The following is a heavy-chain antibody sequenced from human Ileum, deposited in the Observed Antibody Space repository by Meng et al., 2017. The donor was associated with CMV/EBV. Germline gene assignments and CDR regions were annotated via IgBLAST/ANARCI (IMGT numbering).Heavy chain of an antibody. J-gene: IGHJ4*02. CDR1: GYPFSSYY. Sequence: RLYHAGAGWKGTVAPVKFPCKTSGYPFSSYYMHWVRPPLGQGLEWRGWIPSDSSATNYAQKRRDRVTMTRDASVSTAYMELSGLTSDDTAVYFCVRSSGWSLFDYWGPGALVTVSS. V-gene: IGHV1-2*02. CDR3: VRSSGWSLFDY. CDR2: IPSDSSAT. D-gene: IGHD6-19*01.